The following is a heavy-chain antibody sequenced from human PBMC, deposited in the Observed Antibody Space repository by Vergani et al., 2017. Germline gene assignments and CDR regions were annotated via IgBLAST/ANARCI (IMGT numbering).Heavy chain of an antibody. CDR2: IYYSGST. CDR1: GGSISSSSYY. CDR3: ARLDCSSTSCYNRGWFDP. Sequence: QLQLQESGPGLVKPSETLSLTCTVSGGSISSSSYYWGWIRQPPGKGLEWIGSIYYSGSTYYNPSLKSRVTISVDTSKNQFSLKLSSVTAADTAVYYCARLDCSSTSCYNRGWFDPWGQGTLVTVSS. J-gene: IGHJ5*02. D-gene: IGHD2-2*02. V-gene: IGHV4-39*01.